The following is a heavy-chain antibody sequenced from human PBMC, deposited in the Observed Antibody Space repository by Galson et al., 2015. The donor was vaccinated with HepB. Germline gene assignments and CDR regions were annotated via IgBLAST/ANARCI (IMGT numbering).Heavy chain of an antibody. D-gene: IGHD6-19*01. CDR1: GYTFTSYA. J-gene: IGHJ4*02. Sequence: SVKVSCKASGYTFTSYAMHWVRQAPGQRLEWMGWINAGNGNTKYSQKFQGRVTITRDTSASTAYMELSSLRSEDTAVYYCAREGREGWYFDYWGQGTLVTVSS. V-gene: IGHV1-3*01. CDR2: INAGNGNT. CDR3: AREGREGWYFDY.